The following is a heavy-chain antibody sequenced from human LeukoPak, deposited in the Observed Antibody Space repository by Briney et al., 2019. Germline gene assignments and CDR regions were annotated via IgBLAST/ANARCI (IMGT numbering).Heavy chain of an antibody. CDR3: AKDMEKSAYYDFWSGYPTDV. D-gene: IGHD3-3*01. CDR1: GFTFGSYG. J-gene: IGHJ6*02. V-gene: IGHV3-30*18. Sequence: GRSLRLSCAASGFTFGSYGMHWVRQAPGKGLEWVAVISYDGSNEYYADSVKGRFTISRDNSKNTLYLQMNSLRAEDTAVYYCAKDMEKSAYYDFWSGYPTDVWGQGTTVTVSS. CDR2: ISYDGSNE.